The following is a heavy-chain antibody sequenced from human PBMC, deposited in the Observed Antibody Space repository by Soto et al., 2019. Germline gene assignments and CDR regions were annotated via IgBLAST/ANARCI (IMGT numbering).Heavy chain of an antibody. CDR2: ISYDGYNT. CDR1: GFTFDTFA. CDR3: ARVNPGNHLDYYYGVDV. Sequence: QVHLVESGGSVVQPGRSLRLSCAASGFTFDTFAIHWVRQTPGKVLEWVALISYDGYNTYYANSVKGRFTISRDNSKNTLYMQMTSLGPDDTVVYYCARVNPGNHLDYYYGVDVWGQGTAVTVSS. J-gene: IGHJ6*02. D-gene: IGHD1-1*01. V-gene: IGHV3-30-3*01.